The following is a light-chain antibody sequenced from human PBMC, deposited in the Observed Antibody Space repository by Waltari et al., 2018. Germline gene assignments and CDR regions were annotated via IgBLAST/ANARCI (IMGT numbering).Light chain of an antibody. CDR1: QSVSSY. Sequence: EIVLTQSPATLSLSPGERATLSCRASQSVSSYLAWYQQKPGQDPRLLIYDASNRATGIPARFSGSGSGTDFTLTISSLEPEDFAVYYCQQRSNWHPSLTFGGGTKVEIK. CDR2: DAS. J-gene: IGKJ4*01. CDR3: QQRSNWHPSLT. V-gene: IGKV3-11*01.